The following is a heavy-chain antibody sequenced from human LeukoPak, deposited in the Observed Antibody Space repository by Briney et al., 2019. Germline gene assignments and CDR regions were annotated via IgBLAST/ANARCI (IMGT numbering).Heavy chain of an antibody. V-gene: IGHV4-30-2*01. J-gene: IGHJ4*02. CDR3: ARAGEKGEPPTGR. CDR1: GGSISSGGYY. CDR2: IYHSGGT. Sequence: SETLSLTCTVSGGSISSGGYYWSWIRQPPGKGLEWIGYIYHSGGTYYNPSLKSRVTISVDRSKNQFSLKLSSVTAADTAVYYCARAGEKGEPPTGRWGQGTLVTVSS. D-gene: IGHD1-14*01.